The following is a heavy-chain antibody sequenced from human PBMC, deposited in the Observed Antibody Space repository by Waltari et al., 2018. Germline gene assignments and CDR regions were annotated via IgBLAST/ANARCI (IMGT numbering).Heavy chain of an antibody. V-gene: IGHV4-38-2*02. D-gene: IGHD1-20*01. CDR2: IYHSGIT. Sequence: QVQLQESGPGLVKPSATLSLTCSVSGYSISSGYYWGWIRQPPGKGLEWIGSIYHSGITFYNPSLKSRVTISVDTSKNQFSLKLSSVTAADTAVYYCARDTPAPRITGATSVDYWGQGTLVTVSS. CDR3: ARDTPAPRITGATSVDY. CDR1: GYSISSGYY. J-gene: IGHJ4*02.